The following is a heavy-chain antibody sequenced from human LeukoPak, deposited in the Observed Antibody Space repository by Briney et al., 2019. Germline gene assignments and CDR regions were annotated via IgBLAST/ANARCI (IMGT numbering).Heavy chain of an antibody. CDR2: IWYDGSNK. V-gene: IGHV3-33*01. J-gene: IGHJ5*02. CDR3: ARAGGAAAGTSWFDP. D-gene: IGHD6-13*01. CDR1: GFTFSSYG. Sequence: PGGSLRLSCAASGFTFSSYGMHWVRQAPGKGLEWVAVIWYDGSNKYYADSVKGRFTISRDNSKNTLYLQMNSLRAEDTAVYYCARAGGAAAGTSWFDPWGQGTPVTVSS.